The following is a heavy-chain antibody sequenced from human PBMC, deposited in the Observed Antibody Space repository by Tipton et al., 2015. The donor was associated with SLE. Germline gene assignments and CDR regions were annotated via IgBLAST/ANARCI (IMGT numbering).Heavy chain of an antibody. D-gene: IGHD2-2*01. CDR1: GGSITNYY. CDR2: ICCGGSN. CDR3: VVCSPSSCSYFDY. V-gene: IGHV4-4*07. Sequence: TLSLTCTVSGGSITNYYWGWVRQPAGKGLEWIGRICCGGSNKYNPSLDIRVSLSVDASKDQFSLKLSSVTAADTAVYYCVVCSPSSCSYFDYWGQGRLVTVSS. J-gene: IGHJ4*02.